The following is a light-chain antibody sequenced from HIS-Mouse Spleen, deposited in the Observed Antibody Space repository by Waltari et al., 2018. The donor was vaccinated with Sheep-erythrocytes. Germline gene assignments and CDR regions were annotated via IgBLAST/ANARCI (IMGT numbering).Light chain of an antibody. CDR3: SSYAGSNNLV. Sequence: QSALTQPPSASGSPGQSVTISCTGTSRDVGGYNYVSWYQQHPGKAPKLMIYEVSKRLSGVPDRFSGSKSGNTGSLTVSGLQAEDEADYYCSSYAGSNNLVFGGGTKLTGL. V-gene: IGLV2-8*01. J-gene: IGLJ2*01. CDR1: SRDVGGYNY. CDR2: EVS.